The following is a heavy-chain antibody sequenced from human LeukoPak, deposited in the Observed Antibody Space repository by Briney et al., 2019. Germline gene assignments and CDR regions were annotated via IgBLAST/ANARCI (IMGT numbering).Heavy chain of an antibody. CDR1: GGSISSYY. Sequence: PSETLSLTCTVSGGSISSYYWSWIQQPPGKGLEWIGYIYYSGSTNYNPSLKSRVTISVDTSKNQFSLKLSSVTAADTAVDYCARYYYDSSGYYSFGYWGQGTLVTVSS. V-gene: IGHV4-59*01. J-gene: IGHJ4*02. CDR3: ARYYYDSSGYYSFGY. D-gene: IGHD3-22*01. CDR2: IYYSGST.